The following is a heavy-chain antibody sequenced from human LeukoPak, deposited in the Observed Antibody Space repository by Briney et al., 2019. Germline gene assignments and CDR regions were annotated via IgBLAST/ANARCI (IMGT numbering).Heavy chain of an antibody. CDR3: ARDGVNAFDI. CDR1: GFTFNSYW. J-gene: IGHJ3*02. V-gene: IGHV3-74*01. D-gene: IGHD3-3*01. Sequence: GGSLRLSCAASGFTFNSYWMHWVRQAPGKGLLWVSRINSDGSTTTNADSVKGRFTISRDNAKNSLYLQMNSLRAEDTALYYCARDGVNAFDIWGQGTMVTVSS. CDR2: INSDGSTT.